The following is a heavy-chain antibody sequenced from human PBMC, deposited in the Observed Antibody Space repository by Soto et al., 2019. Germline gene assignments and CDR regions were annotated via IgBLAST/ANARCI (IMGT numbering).Heavy chain of an antibody. CDR1: GFAFSSYW. D-gene: IGHD1-1*01. Sequence: EEQLVESGGGLVQPGGSLRLSCAASGFAFSSYWMYWVRQGPGKGLVWVSRINSDGSTTDYADSVKGRFTISRDNAKNTLYLQMNSLRAEDTAVYYCVRMLDRDFWGQGTLVTVSS. V-gene: IGHV3-74*01. J-gene: IGHJ4*02. CDR2: INSDGSTT. CDR3: VRMLDRDF.